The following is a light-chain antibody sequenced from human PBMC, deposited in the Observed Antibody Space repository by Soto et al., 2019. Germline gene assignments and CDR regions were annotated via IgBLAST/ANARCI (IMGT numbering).Light chain of an antibody. V-gene: IGLV1-44*01. CDR2: SNN. CDR3: AAWDDSLNVVV. J-gene: IGLJ2*01. Sequence: QSVLTQPPSASGTPGQRVTISCSGSSSNIGSNTVNWYQQLPGTAPQLLIYSNNQRPSGVPDRFSGSKSGTSASLAISGLQYEDEADYYCAAWDDSLNVVVFGGGTKLTVL. CDR1: SSNIGSNT.